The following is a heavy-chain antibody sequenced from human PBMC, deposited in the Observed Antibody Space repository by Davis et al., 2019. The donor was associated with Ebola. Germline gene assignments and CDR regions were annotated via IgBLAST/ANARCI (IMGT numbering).Heavy chain of an antibody. J-gene: IGHJ6*02. CDR3: ARVREYGMDV. CDR2: IRQDGSDK. V-gene: IGHV3-7*03. Sequence: GESLKISCAASGFSFKDFGMHWVRQAPGKGLEWVANIRQDGSDKYYVDSVKGRFTISRDNAKNSLYLQMNSLRAEDTALYYCARVREYGMDVWGQGTTVTVSS. CDR1: GFSFKDFG.